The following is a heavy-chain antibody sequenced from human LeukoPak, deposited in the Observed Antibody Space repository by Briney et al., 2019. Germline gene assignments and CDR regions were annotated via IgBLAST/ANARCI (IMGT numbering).Heavy chain of an antibody. D-gene: IGHD3-10*01. J-gene: IGHJ4*02. V-gene: IGHV1-69*04. CDR3: ASRSPDYYGSGPVDY. CDR2: IIPILGIA. Sequence: ASVKVSCKASGYTFTSYGISWVRQAPGQGLEWMGRIIPILGIANYAQKFQGRVTITADKSTSTAYMELSSLRSEDTAVYYCASRSPDYYGSGPVDYWGQGTLVTVSS. CDR1: GYTFTSYG.